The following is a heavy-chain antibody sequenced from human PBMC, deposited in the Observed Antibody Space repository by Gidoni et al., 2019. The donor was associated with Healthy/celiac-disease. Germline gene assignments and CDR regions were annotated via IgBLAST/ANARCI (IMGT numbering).Heavy chain of an antibody. CDR3: AKETTMIVVWSPFDY. Sequence: EVQLLESGGGLVQPGGSLRLSCAASGFTFSSSAMSWVRQAPGKGLGWVSAISGSGGSTYYADSVKGRFTISRDNSKNTLYLQMNSLRAEDTAVYYCAKETTMIVVWSPFDYWGQGTLVTVSS. V-gene: IGHV3-23*01. CDR1: GFTFSSSA. CDR2: ISGSGGST. D-gene: IGHD3-22*01. J-gene: IGHJ4*02.